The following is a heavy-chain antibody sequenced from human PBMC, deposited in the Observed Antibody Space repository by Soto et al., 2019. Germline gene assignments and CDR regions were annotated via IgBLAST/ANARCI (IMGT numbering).Heavy chain of an antibody. V-gene: IGHV3-30-3*01. CDR1: GFTFSSYA. J-gene: IGHJ5*02. CDR3: ARDRRITPLRGVNWFDT. D-gene: IGHD3-10*01. CDR2: ISYDGSNK. Sequence: QVQLVESGGGVVQPGRSLRLSCAASGFTFSSYAMHWVRQAPGKGLEWVAVISYDGSNKYYADSVKGRFTISRDNSKNTLYLQMNSLRAEDTAVYYCARDRRITPLRGVNWFDTWGQGTLVTVSS.